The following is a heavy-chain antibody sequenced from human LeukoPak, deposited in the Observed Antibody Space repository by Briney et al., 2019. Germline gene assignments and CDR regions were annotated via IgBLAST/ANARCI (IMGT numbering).Heavy chain of an antibody. CDR2: TRLRSTWNT. J-gene: IGHJ4*02. CDR3: VREFNWAFDY. V-gene: IGHV6-1*01. CDR1: GDSVSSKSVS. D-gene: IGHD7-27*01. Sequence: SQTLSLTCAISGDSVSSKSVSCNWIRQSPSRGLEYLGRTRLRSTWNTFYSLSVQGRITINADTSRNQGSLRLNSVTPEDTALYYCVREFNWAFDYWGQGTLVTVSS.